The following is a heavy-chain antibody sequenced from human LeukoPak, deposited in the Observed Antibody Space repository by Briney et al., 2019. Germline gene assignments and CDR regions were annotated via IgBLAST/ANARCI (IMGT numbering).Heavy chain of an antibody. CDR1: GGSISRSSYY. D-gene: IGHD6-13*01. V-gene: IGHV4-39*01. CDR2: IYYGGST. CDR3: ARCGIAAAGRFGP. J-gene: IGHJ5*02. Sequence: ETLSLTCTVSGGSISRSSYYWGWIRQTPGKGPEWIGSIYYGGSTYYNPSLKSRVTISVDTSKNQFSLKLSSVTAADTAVYYCARCGIAAAGRFGPWGQGTLVTVSS.